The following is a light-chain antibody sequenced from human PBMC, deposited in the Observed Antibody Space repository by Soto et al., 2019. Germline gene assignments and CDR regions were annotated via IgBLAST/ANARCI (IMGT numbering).Light chain of an antibody. J-gene: IGKJ1*01. V-gene: IGKV3-20*01. CDR1: QSFTSRS. CDR2: GAS. Sequence: IGMTPSPSTPSFSPGEKTTPSCRASQSFTSRSLAWYQQKPGLAPRLLISGASNRAAGIPDRFSGSGSGTDFTLTISRLEPEDFAVYYYQQYDSSPRTFGQGTKVDIK. CDR3: QQYDSSPRT.